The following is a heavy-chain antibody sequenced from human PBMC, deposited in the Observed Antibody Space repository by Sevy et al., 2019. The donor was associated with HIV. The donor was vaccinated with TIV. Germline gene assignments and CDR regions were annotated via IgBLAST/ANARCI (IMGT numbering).Heavy chain of an antibody. J-gene: IGHJ3*02. CDR2: IRYDGTTK. D-gene: IGHD4-17*01. CDR3: ARLGSTTVTTSDAFDI. V-gene: IGHV3-30*02. CDR1: TLDFSSSG. Sequence: GGSLRLSCAASTLDFSSSGMNWVRQAPGKGLEWVTFIRYDGTTKYYRDSVKGRFTISRDNSKNTVYLQMNSLRPEDTATYYCARLGSTTVTTSDAFDIWGQGTTVTVSS.